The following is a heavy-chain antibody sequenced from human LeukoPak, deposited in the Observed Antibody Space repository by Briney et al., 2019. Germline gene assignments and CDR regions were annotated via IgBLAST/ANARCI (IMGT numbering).Heavy chain of an antibody. CDR1: GFTFSDYY. CDR2: ISSSGSTI. D-gene: IGHD3-22*01. J-gene: IGHJ4*02. CDR3: ARDLSLRSYYYDSSGYLGEGY. Sequence: GGSLRLSCAASGFTFSDYYMSWIRQAPGKGLEWVSYISSSGSTIYYADSVKGRFTISRDNAKNSLYLQMNSLRAEDTAVYYCARDLSLRSYYYDSSGYLGEGYWGQGTLVTVSS. V-gene: IGHV3-11*01.